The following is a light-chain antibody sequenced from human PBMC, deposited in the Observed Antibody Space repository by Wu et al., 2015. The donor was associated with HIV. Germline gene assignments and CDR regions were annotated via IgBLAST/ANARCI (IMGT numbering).Light chain of an antibody. CDR2: GAP. CDR3: QLYETTRWT. Sequence: IVLTQSPGTLYLSPGERAALSCRASHPVSDTGLAWYQHRRGQPPRLLIYGAPSRATGVPDRFSGGRSGSDFTLTVSSLETEDFALYYCQLYETTRWTFGQGT. J-gene: IGKJ1*01. V-gene: IGKV3-20*01. CDR1: HPVSDTG.